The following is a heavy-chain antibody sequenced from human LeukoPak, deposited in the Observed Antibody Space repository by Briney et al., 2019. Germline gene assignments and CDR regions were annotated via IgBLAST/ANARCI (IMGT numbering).Heavy chain of an antibody. CDR1: GGTFSSYA. Sequence: ASVKVSCKASGGTFSSYAISWVRQAPGQGLEWMGGIIPIFGTINYAQKFLGRVTITADESTNTAYMELSSLRSEDTAVYYCAGAPQTGPHYYGMDVWGKGTTVTVSS. V-gene: IGHV1-69*01. CDR3: AGAPQTGPHYYGMDV. CDR2: IIPIFGTI. D-gene: IGHD3-9*01. J-gene: IGHJ6*04.